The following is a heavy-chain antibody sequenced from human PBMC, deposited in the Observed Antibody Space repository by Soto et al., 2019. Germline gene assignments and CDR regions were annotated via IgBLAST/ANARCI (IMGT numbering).Heavy chain of an antibody. CDR2: ISGSGANT. J-gene: IGHJ4*02. CDR1: GFTFGSHA. CDR3: AKVGGGATVAAAQFDY. D-gene: IGHD6-13*01. Sequence: EGQMLESGGGLVQPGGSLRLSCAASGFTFGSHAMTWVRQAPGKGLEWVSGISGSGANTYYANSVKGRFTISRDNSRNTLYLQMNTLRADDTAVYYCAKVGGGATVAAAQFDYWGQGTLVTVSS. V-gene: IGHV3-23*01.